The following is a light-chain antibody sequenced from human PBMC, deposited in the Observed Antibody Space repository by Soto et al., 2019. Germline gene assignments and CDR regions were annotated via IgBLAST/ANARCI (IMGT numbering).Light chain of an antibody. CDR2: GAS. Sequence: EIVMTQSPATLSVSPGERATLSCRASQSVSSNLAWYQHKPGQAPRLLIYGASTRATGVPARFSGSGSGTEFTLTISSLQSEYFAVYYCHQYNNWPLMYTFGQGTKLEIK. V-gene: IGKV3-15*01. CDR3: HQYNNWPLMYT. CDR1: QSVSSN. J-gene: IGKJ2*01.